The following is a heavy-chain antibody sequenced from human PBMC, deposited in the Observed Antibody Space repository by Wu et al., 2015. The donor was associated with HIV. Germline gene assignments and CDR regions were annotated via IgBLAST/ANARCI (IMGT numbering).Heavy chain of an antibody. V-gene: IGHV1-69*12. CDR3: ARTRPGNYVFLAWCLFDI. D-gene: IGHD3-3*01. CDR2: IIPIFGTA. Sequence: QVQLVQSGAEVKKPGSSVKVSCKASGGTFSSYAISWVRQAPGQGLEWMGGIIPIFGTANYAQKFQGRVTITADESTSTAYMELSSLRSEDTAVYYCARTRPGNYVFLAWCLFDIWGQRGQWSPFSS. J-gene: IGHJ3*02. CDR1: GGTFSSYA.